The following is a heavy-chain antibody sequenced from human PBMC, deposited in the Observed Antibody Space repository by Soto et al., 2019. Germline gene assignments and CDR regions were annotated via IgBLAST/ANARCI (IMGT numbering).Heavy chain of an antibody. CDR1: GGSISSGGYY. CDR2: IYYSGST. CDR3: ASMVVAEGNFDY. J-gene: IGHJ4*02. V-gene: IGHV4-31*03. D-gene: IGHD5-12*01. Sequence: QVQLQESGPGLVKPSQTLSLTCTVSGGSISSGGYYSSWIRQHPGKGLEWIGYIYYSGSTYYNPSLKSRVTISVDTSKNQFSLKLSSVTAADTAVYYCASMVVAEGNFDYWGQGTLVTVSS.